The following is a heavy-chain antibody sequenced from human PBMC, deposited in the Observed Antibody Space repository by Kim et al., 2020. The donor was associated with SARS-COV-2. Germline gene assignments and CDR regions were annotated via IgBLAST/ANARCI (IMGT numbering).Heavy chain of an antibody. Sequence: SETLSLTCTVSGGSISSYYWSWIRQPPGKGLEWIGYIYYSGSTNYNPSLKSRVTISVDTSKNQFSLKLSSVTAADTAVYYCARRDSGEGIYCSSASCYWNWYFDLWGRGTLVTVSS. CDR1: GGSISSYY. J-gene: IGHJ2*01. CDR2: IYYSGST. CDR3: ARRDSGEGIYCSSASCYWNWYFDL. D-gene: IGHD2-2*01. V-gene: IGHV4-59*08.